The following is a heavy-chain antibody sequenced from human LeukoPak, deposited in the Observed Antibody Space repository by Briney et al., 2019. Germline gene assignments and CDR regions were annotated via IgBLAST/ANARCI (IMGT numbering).Heavy chain of an antibody. CDR2: IIPMFGTA. D-gene: IGHD2-15*01. CDR1: GGTFSSYA. CDR3: ARDRRLRYCSGGSCYGGYFDY. V-gene: IGHV1-69*13. J-gene: IGHJ4*02. Sequence: SVKVSCKASGGTFSSYAISWVRQAPGQGLEWMGGIIPMFGTAKYAQKFQGRVTITADESTSTAYMELSSVGSEDTSAVYYCARDRRLRYCSGGSCYGGYFDYWGQGTLVTVSS.